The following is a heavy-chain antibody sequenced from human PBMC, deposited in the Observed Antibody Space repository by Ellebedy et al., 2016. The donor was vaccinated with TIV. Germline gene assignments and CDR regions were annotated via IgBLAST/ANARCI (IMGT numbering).Heavy chain of an antibody. J-gene: IGHJ4*02. CDR1: GYTFTGYY. Sequence: AASVKVSCKASGYTFTGYYIHWVRQAPGQGLEWLGWINPPSGGTNYGQKFQGRVTMTRDTSISTAYMELSRLRSDDTAVYYCARESGYDYFDYWGQGTLVTVSS. CDR2: INPPSGGT. V-gene: IGHV1-2*02. D-gene: IGHD5-12*01. CDR3: ARESGYDYFDY.